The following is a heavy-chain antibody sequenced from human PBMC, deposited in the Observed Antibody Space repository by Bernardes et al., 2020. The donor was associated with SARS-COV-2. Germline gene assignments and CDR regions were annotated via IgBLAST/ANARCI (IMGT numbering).Heavy chain of an antibody. Sequence: SGPTLVKPTQTLTLTCTFSGFSLSTSGMCVSWIRQPPGKALEWLARIDWDDDKYYSASLKTRLTISKDTSKNEVVLTMTNMDPVDTGTYYCVRQQFRLYYFDYWGQGALVTVSS. V-gene: IGHV2-70*11. CDR2: IDWDDDK. J-gene: IGHJ4*02. CDR1: GFSLSTSGMC. CDR3: VRQQFRLYYFDY. D-gene: IGHD4-4*01.